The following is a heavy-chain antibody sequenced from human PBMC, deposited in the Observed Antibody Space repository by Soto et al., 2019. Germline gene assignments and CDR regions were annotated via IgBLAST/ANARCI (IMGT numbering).Heavy chain of an antibody. D-gene: IGHD6-13*01. CDR2: ISAYNGDT. Sequence: QVQLVQSGAEVKKPGASVKVSCKTSGYTFTSYGISWVRQAPGQGLEWMGWISAYNGDTDYAQKFQDRVTMTTDTSTSTAYMDLRSLRSDDTAVFYCVRGASSLPGFYWGQGTLVTVSS. J-gene: IGHJ4*02. V-gene: IGHV1-18*01. CDR1: GYTFTSYG. CDR3: VRGASSLPGFY.